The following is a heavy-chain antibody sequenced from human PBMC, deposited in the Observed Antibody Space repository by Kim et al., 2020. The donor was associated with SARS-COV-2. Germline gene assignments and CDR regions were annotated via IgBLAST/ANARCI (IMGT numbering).Heavy chain of an antibody. CDR3: ARNLIAAAGTMGWFDP. Sequence: SVKVSCKASGYTFSSYAISWVRQAPGQGLEWMGGIIPIFGNANYAQKFQGRVTITADASTSTAYMELSSLRSEDTAVYYCARNLIAAAGTMGWFDPCGQGTLVTVSS. V-gene: IGHV1-69*13. CDR2: IIPIFGNA. D-gene: IGHD6-13*01. CDR1: GYTFSSYA. J-gene: IGHJ5*02.